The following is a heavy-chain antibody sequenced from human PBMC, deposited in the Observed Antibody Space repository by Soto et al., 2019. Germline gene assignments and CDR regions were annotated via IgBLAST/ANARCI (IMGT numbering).Heavy chain of an antibody. D-gene: IGHD6-13*01. V-gene: IGHV3-48*01. Sequence: GSLRLSSAASGFTFISYIMNWVRQAPGKGLEWVSYISSSSSTIYYADSVKGRFTISRDNAKNSLYLQMNSLRAEDTAVYYCARDHEAAEDLNWFDPWGQGTLVTVSS. CDR2: ISSSSSTI. J-gene: IGHJ5*02. CDR1: GFTFISYI. CDR3: ARDHEAAEDLNWFDP.